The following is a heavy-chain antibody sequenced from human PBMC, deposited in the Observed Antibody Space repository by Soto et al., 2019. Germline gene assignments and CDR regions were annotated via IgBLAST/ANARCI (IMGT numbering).Heavy chain of an antibody. Sequence: EVQLLESGGGLVQPGGSLRLSCAASGFTFSSYGMSWVRQAPGKGLEWVSSIHSAGSTYYAASVKGRFTISRDNSKNTLYVQMNSRRAEDTAVYYCAKGGLNIPLDYWCQGTLVTVSS. CDR3: AKGGLNIPLDY. J-gene: IGHJ4*02. D-gene: IGHD3-16*01. V-gene: IGHV3-23*01. CDR2: IHSAGST. CDR1: GFTFSSYG.